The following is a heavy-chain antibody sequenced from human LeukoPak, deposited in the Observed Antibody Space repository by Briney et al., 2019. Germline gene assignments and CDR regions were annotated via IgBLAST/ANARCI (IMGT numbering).Heavy chain of an antibody. V-gene: IGHV3-48*03. J-gene: IGHJ4*02. D-gene: IGHD1-26*01. Sequence: PGGSLRLSCAASGFTFSSYEMNWVRQAPGKGLEWVSYISSSGSTIYYADSVKGRFTISRDNAKNSLYLQMNSLRAEDTAVYYCARVGATGDFDYWGQGTLVTVSS. CDR2: ISSSGSTI. CDR3: ARVGATGDFDY. CDR1: GFTFSSYE.